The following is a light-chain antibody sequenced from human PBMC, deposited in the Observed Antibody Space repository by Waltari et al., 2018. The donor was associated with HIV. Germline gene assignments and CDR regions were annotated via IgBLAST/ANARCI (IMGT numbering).Light chain of an antibody. CDR3: QHYGTSPLGT. J-gene: IGKJ2*01. CDR1: QSVSSNY. Sequence: EIVLTQSPRTLSLSPGERATLPCRASQSVSSNYLAWYQHKPGQAPRPLIYGASSRATGIADRFSGSGSGTDFTLTITRLEPEDFAVYYCQHYGTSPLGTFGQGTTLEIK. CDR2: GAS. V-gene: IGKV3-20*01.